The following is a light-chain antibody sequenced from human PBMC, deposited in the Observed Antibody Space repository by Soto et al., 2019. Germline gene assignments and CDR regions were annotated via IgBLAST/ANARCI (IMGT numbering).Light chain of an antibody. CDR1: QSVSSN. J-gene: IGKJ1*01. CDR3: QKYNNWPRT. Sequence: EIVMTQSPASLSVSPGERATLSCRASQSVSSNLAWYQQKPGQAPRLLIYGASTGATGVPARFSGSGSGTDFTLTISSLQSEDFAVYYCQKYNNWPRTFGQGTKVEIK. V-gene: IGKV3-15*01. CDR2: GAS.